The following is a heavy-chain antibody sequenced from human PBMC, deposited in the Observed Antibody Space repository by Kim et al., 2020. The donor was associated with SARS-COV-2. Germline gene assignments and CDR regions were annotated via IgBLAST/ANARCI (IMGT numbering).Heavy chain of an antibody. CDR1: GFSFNNYG. CDR2: ISYEGSKK. D-gene: IGHD3-10*01. V-gene: IGHV3-30*18. CDR3: AKSTEIFWFGKFRNYAFDI. J-gene: IGHJ3*02. Sequence: GGSLRLSCAASGFSFNNYGMHWVRQAPGKGLEWVAVISYEGSKKSYIDSVQGRFTISRDYSKDTLYLQMNSLRPDDTAVYYCAKSTEIFWFGKFRNYAFDIWGRGTMVTVSS.